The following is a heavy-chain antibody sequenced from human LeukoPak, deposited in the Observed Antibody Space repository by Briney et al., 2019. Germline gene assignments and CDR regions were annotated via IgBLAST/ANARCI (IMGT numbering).Heavy chain of an antibody. V-gene: IGHV3-33*01. CDR2: IWYDGSNE. J-gene: IGHJ4*02. CDR1: GFTSRNYG. Sequence: GRSLRLSCAASGFTSRNYGMHWVRQAPGKGLQWVSVIWYDGSNEYYADSVMGRFTISRDNSKNTLYLQMNSLRAEDTAVYYCARVEGRFYGSGSYRGFDYWGQGTLVTVSS. CDR3: ARVEGRFYGSGSYRGFDY. D-gene: IGHD3-10*01.